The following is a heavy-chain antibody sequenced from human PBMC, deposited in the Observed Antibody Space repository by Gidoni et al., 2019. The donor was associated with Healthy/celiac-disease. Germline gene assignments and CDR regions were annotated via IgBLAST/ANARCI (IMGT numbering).Heavy chain of an antibody. CDR3: ARSPTYYYDSSGYTNSEGMDV. J-gene: IGHJ6*02. CDR2: IGTAGDT. V-gene: IGHV3-13*01. Sequence: DVQLVESGGGLVQPGVSLRLSCAASGFTFSRYHMHWVRQATGKGLEWVSAIGTAGDTYYPGSVKGRFTISRENAKNSLYLQMNSLRAGDTAVYYCARSPTYYYDSSGYTNSEGMDVWGQGTTVTVSS. D-gene: IGHD3-22*01. CDR1: GFTFSRYH.